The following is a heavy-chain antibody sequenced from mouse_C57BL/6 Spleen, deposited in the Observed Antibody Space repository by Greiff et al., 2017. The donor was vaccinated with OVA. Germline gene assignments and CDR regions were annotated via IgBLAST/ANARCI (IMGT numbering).Heavy chain of an antibody. D-gene: IGHD1-1*01. CDR3: THTTVVARNYLDY. CDR2: IDPENGDT. J-gene: IGHJ2*01. CDR1: GFNFKDDY. Sequence: EVQLVESGAELVRPGASVKLSCTASGFNFKDDYMHWVKQRPEQGLEWIGWIDPENGDTEYASKFKGKATITADKSSNTAYLQLSSLTSEDTAVDYGTHTTVVARNYLDYWGQGTTLTVSS. V-gene: IGHV14-4*01.